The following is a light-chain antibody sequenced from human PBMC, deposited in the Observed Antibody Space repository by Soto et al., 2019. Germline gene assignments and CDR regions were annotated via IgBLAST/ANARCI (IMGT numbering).Light chain of an antibody. CDR1: QGISIY. CDR2: AAS. V-gene: IGKV1-27*01. CDR3: QKYNSAPQT. J-gene: IGKJ1*01. Sequence: DIQMTQSPSSLSASVGDRVTITCRASQGISIYLAWYQQKPGKGPKLLIYAASTLQSRVPSRFSGSGSGTDLTLTISSLQPEYVAPYYCQKYNSAPQTFGQGTKVEI.